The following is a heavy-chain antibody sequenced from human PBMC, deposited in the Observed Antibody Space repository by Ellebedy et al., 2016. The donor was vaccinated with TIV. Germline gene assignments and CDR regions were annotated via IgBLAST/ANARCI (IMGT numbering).Heavy chain of an antibody. CDR1: GYTFTSYY. Sequence: ASVKVSXXASGYTFTSYYMHWVRQAPGQGLEWMGIINPSGGSTSYAQKFQGRVTMTRDTSTSTVYMELRSLRSDDTAVYYCARAVWFGEFLPDHLPLFDYWGQGTLVTVSS. J-gene: IGHJ4*02. D-gene: IGHD3-10*01. CDR3: ARAVWFGEFLPDHLPLFDY. CDR2: INPSGGST. V-gene: IGHV1-46*01.